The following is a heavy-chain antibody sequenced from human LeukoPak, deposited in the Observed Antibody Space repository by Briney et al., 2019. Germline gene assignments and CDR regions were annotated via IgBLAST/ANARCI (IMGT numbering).Heavy chain of an antibody. CDR2: ISGSGGST. D-gene: IGHD4-17*01. J-gene: IGHJ4*02. Sequence: RESLRLSCAASGFTFSSYAMSWVRQAPGKGLEWVSVISGSGGSTYYADSVKGRFTISRDNSKNTLYLQMSSLRADDTAVYYCARDTSDYGDFDFDYWGQGTLVTVSS. CDR1: GFTFSSYA. CDR3: ARDTSDYGDFDFDY. V-gene: IGHV3-23*01.